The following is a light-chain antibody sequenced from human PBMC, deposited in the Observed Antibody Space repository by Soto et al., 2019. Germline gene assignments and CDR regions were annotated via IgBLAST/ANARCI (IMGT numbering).Light chain of an antibody. CDR2: WAS. J-gene: IGKJ2*01. V-gene: IGKV4-1*01. Sequence: DIVMTQSPDSLAVSLGERATINCKSSQSLLYSFNNKNYLAWYQQKPGQAPKLLIYWASIRESGVADRFTGSGSGTDFTLTISSLQAEDVAVYYCQQYSTTPPTNTFGQGTKLEIK. CDR3: QQYSTTPPTNT. CDR1: QSLLYSFNNKNY.